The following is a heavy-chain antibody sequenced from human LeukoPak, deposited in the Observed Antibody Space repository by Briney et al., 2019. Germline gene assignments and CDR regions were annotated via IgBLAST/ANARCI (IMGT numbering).Heavy chain of an antibody. V-gene: IGHV3-23*01. CDR3: AKGPKVAGTGWFDP. CDR2: ISGGGGST. CDR1: VLTFTSYA. Sequence: GGSLTLPCTPSVLTFTSYAMSWAPHSPGKGLECVSAISGGGGSTYYAHSVKGRLTIARENPKHTLSLQMNSLRAEDTAVYYCAKGPKVAGTGWFDPWGQGTLVTVSS. J-gene: IGHJ5*02. D-gene: IGHD6-19*01.